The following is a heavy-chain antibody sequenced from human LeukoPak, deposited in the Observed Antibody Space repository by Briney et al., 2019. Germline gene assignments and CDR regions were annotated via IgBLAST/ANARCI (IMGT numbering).Heavy chain of an antibody. Sequence: PGGSLRLSCAASGFTFSSNAMNCVRLAPGKGLEWVSGISGSGAPTYYADSVKGRFTISRDNSKNTLYLQMNSLRDEDTAVYYCAKAEAFGVVITTFFDYWGQGTLVTVSS. J-gene: IGHJ4*02. CDR3: AKAEAFGVVITTFFDY. D-gene: IGHD3-3*01. CDR1: GFTFSSNA. V-gene: IGHV3-23*01. CDR2: ISGSGAPT.